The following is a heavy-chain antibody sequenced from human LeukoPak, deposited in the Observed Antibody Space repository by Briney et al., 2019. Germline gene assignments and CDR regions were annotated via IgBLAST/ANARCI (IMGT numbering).Heavy chain of an antibody. Sequence: GGSLRLSCAASGFTFSSYAMSWVRQAPGKGLEWVSAIGGSGGNTYYADSVKGRFTISRDNSKNTLYLQMNSLRAEDTAVYYCAKYLTYYYDSSGYAGSLFFDYWGQGTLVTVSS. CDR3: AKYLTYYYDSSGYAGSLFFDY. J-gene: IGHJ4*02. D-gene: IGHD3-22*01. CDR2: IGGSGGNT. V-gene: IGHV3-23*01. CDR1: GFTFSSYA.